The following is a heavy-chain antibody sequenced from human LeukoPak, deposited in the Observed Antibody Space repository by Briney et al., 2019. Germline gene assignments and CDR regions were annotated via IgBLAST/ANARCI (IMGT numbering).Heavy chain of an antibody. CDR3: ARDRALVIAAAGPDY. CDR1: GFIFSSYG. J-gene: IGHJ4*02. V-gene: IGHV3-21*01. CDR2: ISSSSSYI. Sequence: PGGSLRLSCAASGFIFSSYGMHWVRQAPGKGLEWVSSISSSSSYIYYADSVKGRFTISRDNAKNSLYLQMNSLRAEDTAVYYCARDRALVIAAAGPDYWGQGTLVTVSS. D-gene: IGHD6-13*01.